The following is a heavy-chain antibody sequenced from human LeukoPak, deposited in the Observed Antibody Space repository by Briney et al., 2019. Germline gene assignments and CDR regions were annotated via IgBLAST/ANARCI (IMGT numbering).Heavy chain of an antibody. CDR1: GFTFSNTW. CDR3: TTQITGTNFGVVVRNDY. CDR2: IKSKTDGGTT. J-gene: IGHJ4*02. D-gene: IGHD3-3*01. V-gene: IGHV3-15*01. Sequence: PGGSLRLSCAASGFTFSNTWMSWVRQAPGKGLEWVGRIKSKTDGGTTDYAAPVKGRFTISRDDSKNTLYLQMNSLKTEDTAVYYCTTQITGTNFGVVVRNDYWGQGTLVTVSS.